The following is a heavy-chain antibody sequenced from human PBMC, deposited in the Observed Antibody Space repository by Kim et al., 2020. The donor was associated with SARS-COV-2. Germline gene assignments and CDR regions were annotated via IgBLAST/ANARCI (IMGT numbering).Heavy chain of an antibody. CDR3: ARAPMGGIDNEGTFHYYGMDV. V-gene: IGHV3-48*02. CDR1: GVPFKYNS. D-gene: IGHD3-10*01. Sequence: GGSLRLSCAASGVPFKYNSMNWVRQAPGKGLEWVSYIDASSGTIHYADSVKGRFTISRDNAKNSVYLQMSSLKDEDTAVYYRARAPMGGIDNEGTFHYYGMDVWGQGTTVTVSS. CDR2: IDASSGTI. J-gene: IGHJ6*02.